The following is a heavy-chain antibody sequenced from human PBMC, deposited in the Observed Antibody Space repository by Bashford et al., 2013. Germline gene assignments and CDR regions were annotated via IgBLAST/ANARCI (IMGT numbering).Heavy chain of an antibody. CDR1: GGSISSGGYY. CDR2: IYYSGIT. J-gene: IGHJ5*02. V-gene: IGHV4-30-4*01. Sequence: SETLSLTCAVSGGSISSGGYYWNWIRQSPGKGLEWIGYIYYSGITYYNPSLKSRLTISVDTSKNHFSLNLSSVTAADTAVYYCATGGYCSGGGCYSWFDPGAREPWSLSPQ. CDR3: ATGGYCSGGGCYSWFDP. D-gene: IGHD2-15*01.